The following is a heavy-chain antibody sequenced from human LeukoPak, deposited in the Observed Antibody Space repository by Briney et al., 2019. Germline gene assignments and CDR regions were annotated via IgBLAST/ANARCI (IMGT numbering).Heavy chain of an antibody. CDR3: ARHDPSAQPDY. Sequence: SETLSLTCTVSGGSISSSSYYWGWIRQPTGKGLEWIGSIYYSANTYYNPSLQSRVTISVDTSKNQFSLKLSAVTAADTAVYYCARHDPSAQPDYWGQGTLVTVSS. J-gene: IGHJ4*02. CDR2: IYYSANT. V-gene: IGHV4-39*01. CDR1: GGSISSSSYY.